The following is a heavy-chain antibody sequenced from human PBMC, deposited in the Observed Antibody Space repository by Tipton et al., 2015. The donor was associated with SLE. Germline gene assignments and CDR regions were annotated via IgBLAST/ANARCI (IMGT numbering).Heavy chain of an antibody. J-gene: IGHJ4*02. D-gene: IGHD1/OR15-1a*01. CDR2: IYTGGST. CDR3: ARFRGTTDYFEY. V-gene: IGHV3-53*01. Sequence: QLVQSGGGLVQPGGSLRLSCAASGFTFSSYWMSWVRQAPGKGLEWVATIYTGGSTYYADSVKGRFTISRDTLKNTVSLQMNSLGAEDTAVYYCARFRGTTDYFEYWGQGTLVTVS. CDR1: GFTFSSYW.